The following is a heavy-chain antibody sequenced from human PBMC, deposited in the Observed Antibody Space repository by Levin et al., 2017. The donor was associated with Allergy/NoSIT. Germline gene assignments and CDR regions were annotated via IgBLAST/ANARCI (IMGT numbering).Heavy chain of an antibody. J-gene: IGHJ4*02. Sequence: GESLKISCKGSRYSFTTYWIGWVRQMPGKGLEWMGIIYPGDSDTRHTPSFQGLVTISADKSISTAYLQWSSLKASDTAMYYCARLRSGRLLGDGPDYWGQGTLVTVSS. CDR2: IYPGDSDT. D-gene: IGHD6-19*01. V-gene: IGHV5-51*01. CDR3: ARLRSGRLLGDGPDY. CDR1: RYSFTTYW.